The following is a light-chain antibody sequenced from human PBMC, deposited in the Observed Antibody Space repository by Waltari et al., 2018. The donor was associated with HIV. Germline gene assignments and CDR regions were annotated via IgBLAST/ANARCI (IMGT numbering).Light chain of an antibody. Sequence: QSGLTQAPSASGPPGQRVTISCSGSSSNTGRITVNWYQQFPGSAPRLLIYANDQRPSRVPDRFSGSKSGTSAALAIRGLQSEDEADYYCAAWDDSLNGPVFGGGTKLTIL. CDR1: SSNTGRIT. CDR2: AND. CDR3: AAWDDSLNGPV. J-gene: IGLJ2*01. V-gene: IGLV1-44*01.